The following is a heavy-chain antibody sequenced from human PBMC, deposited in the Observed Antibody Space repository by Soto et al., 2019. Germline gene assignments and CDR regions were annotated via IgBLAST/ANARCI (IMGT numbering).Heavy chain of an antibody. CDR3: ARDRAWAAQTPLPCLDY. J-gene: IGHJ4*02. CDR2: INPSGGST. CDR1: GYTFTSYY. D-gene: IGHD1-26*01. Sequence: QVQLVQSGAEVKKPGASVKGSCKASGYTFTSYYMHWVRQAPGQGLEWMGIINPSGGSTSYAQKFQGRVTMTRDTATNTVYMDLSSLRSEDTAVYYCARDRAWAAQTPLPCLDYWGQGTLVTVSS. V-gene: IGHV1-46*01.